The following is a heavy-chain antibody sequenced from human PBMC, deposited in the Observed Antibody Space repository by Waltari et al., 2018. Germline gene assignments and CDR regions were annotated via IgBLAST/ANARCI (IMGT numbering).Heavy chain of an antibody. CDR2: INPNSGGT. V-gene: IGHV1-2*02. Sequence: QVQLVQSGAEVKKPGASVKVSCKASGYTFTGYYMHWVRQAPGQGLEWMGWINPNSGGTNYAQKFQGRVTMTRDTSISTAYMELSRLRSDDTAVYYCAIPGEHNWNSYYFDYWGQGTLVTVSS. CDR1: GYTFTGYY. J-gene: IGHJ4*02. CDR3: AIPGEHNWNSYYFDY. D-gene: IGHD1-7*01.